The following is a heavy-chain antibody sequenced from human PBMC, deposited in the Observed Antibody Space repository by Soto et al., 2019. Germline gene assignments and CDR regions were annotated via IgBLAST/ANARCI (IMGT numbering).Heavy chain of an antibody. V-gene: IGHV4-31*03. D-gene: IGHD3-16*01. J-gene: IGHJ4*02. Sequence: SETLSLTCTVSGGSINSGGYYWTWIRQLPGKGLELIGYIFYSRTTSYNPSLKSGVTISGDTSKNQFSLTLRSVTAADSAVYYCARESPGEPAYYFDXWGQGTPVTASX. CDR3: ARESPGEPAYYFDX. CDR1: GGSINSGGYY. CDR2: IFYSRTT.